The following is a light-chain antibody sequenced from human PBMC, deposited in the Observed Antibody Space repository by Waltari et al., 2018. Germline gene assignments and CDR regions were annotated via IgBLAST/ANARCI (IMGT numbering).Light chain of an antibody. CDR3: QVWDSNSDQFV. V-gene: IGLV3-21*02. Sequence: SYVLTQSPSVSVAPGQTASITCGGSTIGSQRVHWYQQKPGQAPVVGVYDDGDRPSGIPERFSGSNSGSTATLTIGRVEAGDEADYYCQVWDSNSDQFVFGTGTKVTVL. J-gene: IGLJ1*01. CDR1: TIGSQR. CDR2: DDG.